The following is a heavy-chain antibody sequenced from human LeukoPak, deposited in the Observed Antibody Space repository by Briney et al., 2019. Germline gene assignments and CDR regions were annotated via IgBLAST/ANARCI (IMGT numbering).Heavy chain of an antibody. CDR1: GFSFNSYS. V-gene: IGHV3-48*02. Sequence: PGGSLRLSCAASGFSFNSYSMNWVRQAPGRGLEWVSYISSSSSTIYYADSVKGRFTISRDNAKNSLYLQMNSLRDEDTAVYYCARDKNGYYYYGMDVWGQGTTVTVSS. J-gene: IGHJ6*02. CDR3: ARDKNGYYYYGMDV. D-gene: IGHD2-8*01. CDR2: ISSSSSTI.